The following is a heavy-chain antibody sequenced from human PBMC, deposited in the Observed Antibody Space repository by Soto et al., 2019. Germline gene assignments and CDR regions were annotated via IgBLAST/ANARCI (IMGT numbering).Heavy chain of an antibody. CDR1: GFSLSTSGVC. Sequence: SGPTLVNPTQTLTLTCTFSGFSLSTSGVCVSWIRQPPGKALEWLALIDWDDDKYYSTSLKTRLTISKDTSKNQVVLTMTNMDPVDTATYYCARLAARGPYYYYGMDVWGQGTTVTVSS. CDR3: ARLAARGPYYYYGMDV. D-gene: IGHD6-6*01. CDR2: IDWDDDK. V-gene: IGHV2-70*01. J-gene: IGHJ6*02.